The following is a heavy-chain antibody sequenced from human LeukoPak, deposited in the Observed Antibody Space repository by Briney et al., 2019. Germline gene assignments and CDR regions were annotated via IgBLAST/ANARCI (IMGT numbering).Heavy chain of an antibody. CDR1: GGSISSGDYY. D-gene: IGHD3-16*01. CDR2: IYYSGST. J-gene: IGHJ3*02. CDR3: ARHTNDLVLAGAFDI. V-gene: IGHV4-30-4*01. Sequence: SQTLSLTCTVSGGSISSGDYYWSWIRQPPGKGLEWIGYIYYSGSTNYNPSLKSRVTISVDTSKNQFSLKLSSVTAADTAVYYCARHTNDLVLAGAFDIWGQGTMVTVSS.